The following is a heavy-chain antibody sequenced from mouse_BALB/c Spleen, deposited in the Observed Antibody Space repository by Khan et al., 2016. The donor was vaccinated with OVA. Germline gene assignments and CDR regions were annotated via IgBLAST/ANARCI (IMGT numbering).Heavy chain of an antibody. D-gene: IGHD1-1*01. CDR1: GYTFTNYI. CDR3: ASDYGSRFWFAY. Sequence: VQLQQSGPELVKPGASVKMSCKAPGYTFTNYIIHWVKQKPGQGLDWIGYINPYNDGSKYNEKFTGKATLTSDKSSNTAYMELSGVTSEDSAVFCSASDYGSRFWFAYWGQGPLFTVSA. V-gene: IGHV1S136*01. J-gene: IGHJ3*01. CDR2: INPYNDGS.